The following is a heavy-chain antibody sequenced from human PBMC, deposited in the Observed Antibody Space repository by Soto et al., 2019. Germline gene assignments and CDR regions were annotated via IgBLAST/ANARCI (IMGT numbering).Heavy chain of an antibody. Sequence: EEQLVESGGGLVKPGGSLRLSCAASGFSFSNAWMSWVRQTPEKGLEWVGRIKSKTDGGTRDYAAPVKGRFIMSRDDSINTLYLQMNSLKTEDTAVYYCTKDDPINRNWGQGSLVTVSA. V-gene: IGHV3-15*01. CDR2: IKSKTDGGTR. CDR3: TKDDPINRN. J-gene: IGHJ4*02. CDR1: GFSFSNAW.